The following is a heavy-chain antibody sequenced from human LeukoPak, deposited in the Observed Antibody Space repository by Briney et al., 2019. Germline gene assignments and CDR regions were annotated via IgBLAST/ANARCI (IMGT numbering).Heavy chain of an antibody. CDR3: SREWGNGNDLRPDS. CDR1: GFTFREFA. D-gene: IGHD1-1*01. CDR2: IRSSIYGGTP. Sequence: GGSLRLSCTSSGFTFREFAVSWFRQAPGKGLEWIGFIRSSIYGGTPKAAASVKGRFIPSRDDSKGVAYLRMNSLKTDDTAVYYCSREWGNGNDLRPDSWGQGTLVTVSS. V-gene: IGHV3-49*03. J-gene: IGHJ4*02.